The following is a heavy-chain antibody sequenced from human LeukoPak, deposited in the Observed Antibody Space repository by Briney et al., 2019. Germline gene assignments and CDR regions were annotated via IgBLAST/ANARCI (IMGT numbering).Heavy chain of an antibody. CDR2: IYHSGST. Sequence: TSETLSLTCAVSGYSISSGYYWGWIRQPPGKGLEWIGSIYHSGSTYYNPSLKSRVTISVDTSKNQFSLKLSSVTAADTAVYYCALEHLPDYYDSSGYYYSFDYWGQGTLVTVSS. D-gene: IGHD3-22*01. CDR1: GYSISSGYY. CDR3: ALEHLPDYYDSSGYYYSFDY. J-gene: IGHJ4*02. V-gene: IGHV4-38-2*01.